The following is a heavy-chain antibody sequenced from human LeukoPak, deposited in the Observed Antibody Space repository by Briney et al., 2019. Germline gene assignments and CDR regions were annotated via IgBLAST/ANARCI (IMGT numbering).Heavy chain of an antibody. J-gene: IGHJ4*02. D-gene: IGHD5-12*01. CDR3: AKVPRTIKTVDY. CDR2: ISGSGGNT. CDR1: GFTFSNYA. V-gene: IGHV3-23*01. Sequence: GGSLRLSCAASGFTFSNYAMNWVRQAPGKGLEWVSGISGSGGNTYYADSVQGRFTISGDNFKNTLYLQMNSLRAEDTAVYYCAKVPRTIKTVDYWGQGTLVTVSS.